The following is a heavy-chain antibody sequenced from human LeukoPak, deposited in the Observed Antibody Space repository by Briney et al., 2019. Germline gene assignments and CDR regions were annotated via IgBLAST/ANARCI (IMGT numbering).Heavy chain of an antibody. J-gene: IGHJ5*02. CDR3: ARGPLQCSGGSCYRPHNWFDP. D-gene: IGHD2-15*01. CDR1: GGSFSGYY. V-gene: IGHV4-34*01. Sequence: SETLSLTCAVYGGSFSGYYWSWIRQPPGKGLEWIGEINHSGSTNYNPSLKSRVTISVDTSKNQFSLKLSSVTAADTAVYYCARGPLQCSGGSCYRPHNWFDPWGQGTLVTVSS. CDR2: INHSGST.